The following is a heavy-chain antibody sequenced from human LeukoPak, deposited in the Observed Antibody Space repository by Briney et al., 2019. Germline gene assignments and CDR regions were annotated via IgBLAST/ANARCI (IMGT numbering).Heavy chain of an antibody. V-gene: IGHV4-39*01. CDR2: ISYMGCT. CDR1: GGSISSSSYY. D-gene: IGHD3-22*01. J-gene: IGHJ4*02. Sequence: KASETLSLTCTVSGGSISSSSYYWGWIRQPPGKGLEGIGGISYMGCTYYNPSRKSRVTISVDTSKNQFSLKLSSVTAADTAVYYCASSGGYDSSGYYLFPFDYWGQGTLVTVSS. CDR3: ASSGGYDSSGYYLFPFDY.